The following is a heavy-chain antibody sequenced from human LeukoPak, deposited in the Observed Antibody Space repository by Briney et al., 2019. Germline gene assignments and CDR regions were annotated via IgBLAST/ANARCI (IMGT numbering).Heavy chain of an antibody. J-gene: IGHJ4*02. CDR2: ISGSGGST. Sequence: GGSLRLSCAASGFTFSIYAMSWVRQAPGKGLEWVSAISGSGGSTYYADSVKGRFTISRDNSKKTLYLQMNSLRAEDTAVYYCAKDHIVGAAGGYWGRGTLVSVS. V-gene: IGHV3-23*01. D-gene: IGHD1-26*01. CDR3: AKDHIVGAAGGY. CDR1: GFTFSIYA.